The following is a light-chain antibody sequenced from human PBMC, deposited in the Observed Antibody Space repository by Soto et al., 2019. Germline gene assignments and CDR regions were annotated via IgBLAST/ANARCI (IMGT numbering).Light chain of an antibody. J-gene: IGKJ1*01. CDR1: QDIRAY. Sequence: DVQMTQSPSSLSASLGDRVTITCGARQDIRAYLNWYHQKPGKAPELRINEASTLEDGVPSSFSGRGYGTDFSLTISSLQPTDFATYYCQQTFFVPRTFGQGTKVEI. CDR3: QQTFFVPRT. V-gene: IGKV1-39*01. CDR2: EAS.